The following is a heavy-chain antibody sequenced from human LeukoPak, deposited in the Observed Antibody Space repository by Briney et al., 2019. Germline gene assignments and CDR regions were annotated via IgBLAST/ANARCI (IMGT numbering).Heavy chain of an antibody. CDR1: GSTFSSYG. Sequence: PGGSLRLSCAASGSTFSSYGMHWVRQAPAKGLEWVAFIRYDGSNKYYADSVKGRFTISRDNSKNTLYLQMNSLRAEDTAVYYCAKDRDWTFDYWGQGTLVTVSS. V-gene: IGHV3-30*02. CDR2: IRYDGSNK. D-gene: IGHD3/OR15-3a*01. CDR3: AKDRDWTFDY. J-gene: IGHJ4*02.